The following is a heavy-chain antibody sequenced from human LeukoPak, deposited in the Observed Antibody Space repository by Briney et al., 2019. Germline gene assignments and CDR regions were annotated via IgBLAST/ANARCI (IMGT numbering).Heavy chain of an antibody. D-gene: IGHD2-2*01. Sequence: GESLKISCKGSGYGFTSYWIGWVRQMPGKGLEWMGIIYPGDSDTRYSPSFQGQVTISADKSISTAYLQWSSLKASDNAMYYCARLTGRYCSSTSCPFDYWGQGTLVTVSS. V-gene: IGHV5-51*01. CDR1: GYGFTSYW. CDR3: ARLTGRYCSSTSCPFDY. J-gene: IGHJ4*02. CDR2: IYPGDSDT.